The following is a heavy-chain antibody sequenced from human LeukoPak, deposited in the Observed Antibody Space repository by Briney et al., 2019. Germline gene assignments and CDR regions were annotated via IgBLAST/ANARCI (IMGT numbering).Heavy chain of an antibody. CDR1: GFTFSNYW. J-gene: IGHJ4*02. CDR2: INSDGSTT. V-gene: IGHV3-74*01. Sequence: PGGSLRLSCAASGFTFSNYWMHWVRQAPGKGLVWVSRINSDGSTTSYADSVKGRFTISRDNAKNTLYLQMNSLRAEDTAVYYCASRSGWRYFDYWGQGTLVTVSS. D-gene: IGHD6-19*01. CDR3: ASRSGWRYFDY.